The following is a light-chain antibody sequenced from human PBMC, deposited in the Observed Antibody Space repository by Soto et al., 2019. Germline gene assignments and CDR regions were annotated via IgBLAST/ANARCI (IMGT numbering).Light chain of an antibody. CDR2: DVN. V-gene: IGLV2-14*01. Sequence: QSALTQPASVSGSPGQSITISCTGTSSDVGGYNYVSWYQQHPGKAPKLMIYDVNTRPSGVSNRFSGSKSGNTASLTISGLQAGDEADYYCSSYTSSISFGGGTKVTVL. CDR3: SSYTSSIS. J-gene: IGLJ2*01. CDR1: SSDVGGYNY.